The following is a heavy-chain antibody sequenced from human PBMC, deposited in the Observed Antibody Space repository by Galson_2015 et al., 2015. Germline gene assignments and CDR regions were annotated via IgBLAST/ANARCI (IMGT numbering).Heavy chain of an antibody. J-gene: IGHJ4*02. D-gene: IGHD6-13*01. CDR3: AREIASSANLGY. CDR2: IYGGGRT. V-gene: IGHV3-53*01. Sequence: SLRLSCAASGFTVSSNYMTWVRQAPGKGLEWVSVIYGGGRTKHPDPLKGRVTLTRDNSKNTVYLQMNSLRAEDTAVYYCAREIASSANLGYWGQGSLVIVSS. CDR1: GFTVSSNY.